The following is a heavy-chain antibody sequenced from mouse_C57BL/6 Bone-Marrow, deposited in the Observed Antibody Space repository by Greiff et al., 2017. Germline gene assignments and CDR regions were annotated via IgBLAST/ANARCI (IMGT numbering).Heavy chain of an antibody. Sequence: VQLQQPGAELVMPGASVKLSCKASGYTFTSYWMHWVKQRPGQGLEWIGEIDPSDSYTNYNQKFKGKSTLTVDKSSSTSYMQLRSLTSEDSAVYYCARSLYYYGSRGFDYWGQGTTLTVSS. D-gene: IGHD1-1*01. V-gene: IGHV1-69*01. J-gene: IGHJ2*01. CDR3: ARSLYYYGSRGFDY. CDR2: IDPSDSYT. CDR1: GYTFTSYW.